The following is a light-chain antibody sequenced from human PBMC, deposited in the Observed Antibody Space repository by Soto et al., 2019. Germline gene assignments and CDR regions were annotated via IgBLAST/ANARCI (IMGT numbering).Light chain of an antibody. CDR2: DAS. CDR3: QQRTNRPPIT. CDR1: QSVSSN. J-gene: IGKJ5*01. Sequence: EIVMTQSPSTLSVSPGERATLSCRASQSVSSNLAWYQQKPGQAPRLLIYDASTRATGIPARFSGSGSGTDFTLTISGLEPEDFAVYYCQQRTNRPPITFGQGTRLEIK. V-gene: IGKV3-11*01.